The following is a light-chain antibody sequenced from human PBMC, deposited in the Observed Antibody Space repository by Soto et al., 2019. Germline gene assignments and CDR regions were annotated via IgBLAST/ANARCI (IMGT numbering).Light chain of an antibody. CDR1: QSVSTN. V-gene: IGKV3-15*01. CDR3: QQRRIWPPT. J-gene: IGKJ1*01. Sequence: ETVMTQPPSTLSVSPGERATLSCGASQSVSTNLAWYQHKPGQAPRLLISGASTRATGLPARFSGSGSGTDFTLTISRLEPEDFAVYYCQQRRIWPPTFGQGTKVDIK. CDR2: GAS.